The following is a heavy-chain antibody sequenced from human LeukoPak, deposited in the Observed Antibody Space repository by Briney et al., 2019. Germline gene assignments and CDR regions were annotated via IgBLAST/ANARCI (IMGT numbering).Heavy chain of an antibody. Sequence: SVKVSCKASGGTFSNYAVSWVQQAPGQGLEWMGGIIPIFATADYPQKFQGRVTITTDESRTTAYLGLRNLRSEDTAVYYCATGEVTYYSRWGFEIWGQGTMVTVSS. V-gene: IGHV1-69*05. CDR1: GGTFSNYA. CDR3: ATGEVTYYSRWGFEI. J-gene: IGHJ3*02. CDR2: IIPIFATA. D-gene: IGHD3-16*01.